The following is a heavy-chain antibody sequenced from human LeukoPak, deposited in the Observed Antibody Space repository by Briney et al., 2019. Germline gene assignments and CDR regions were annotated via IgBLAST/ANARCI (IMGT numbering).Heavy chain of an antibody. CDR1: GGSFSGYY. D-gene: IGHD2-2*01. Sequence: SETLSLTCAVYGGSFSGYYWSWIRQPPGKWLEWIGEINHSGSTDYNPSLKSRVTISVDTSKNQFSLKLSSVTAADTAVYYCARGTGGYQLLLYYWGQGTLVTVSS. CDR2: INHSGST. J-gene: IGHJ4*02. CDR3: ARGTGGYQLLLYY. V-gene: IGHV4-34*01.